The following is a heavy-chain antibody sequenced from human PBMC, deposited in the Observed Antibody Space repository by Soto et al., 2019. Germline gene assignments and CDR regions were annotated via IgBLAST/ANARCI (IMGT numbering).Heavy chain of an antibody. CDR2: ISNSGST. J-gene: IGHJ4*02. CDR3: ATESGSTYGYFDH. D-gene: IGHD5-18*01. CDR1: GGSVTSDEDY. V-gene: IGHV4-30-4*01. Sequence: SETLSLTCTVSGGSVTSDEDYWTWIRQSPGKGLEWIGYISNSGSTGYNPSLKTRLSMSVDRSKDQFTLRLTSVTAADTAVYFCATESGSTYGYFDHWGQGTQVTVSS.